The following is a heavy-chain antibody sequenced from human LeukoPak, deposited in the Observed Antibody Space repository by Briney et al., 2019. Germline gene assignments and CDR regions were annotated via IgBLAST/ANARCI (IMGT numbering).Heavy chain of an antibody. CDR2: IRQDGSEK. Sequence: GGSLRLSCAASGFTLSTYWMSWVRQAPGKGLEWVANIRQDGSEKYYVDSAKGRFTISRDNAENSVFLQMNSLRAEDTAVYFCARGASRKSIAALDYWGQGTLVTVSS. J-gene: IGHJ4*02. CDR1: GFTLSTYW. CDR3: ARGASRKSIAALDY. V-gene: IGHV3-7*02. D-gene: IGHD6-6*01.